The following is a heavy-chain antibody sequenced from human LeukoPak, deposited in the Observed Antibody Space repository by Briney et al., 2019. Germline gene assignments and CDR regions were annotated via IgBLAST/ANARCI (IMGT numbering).Heavy chain of an antibody. CDR1: GGSIRSDY. CDR2: ISGSGGST. Sequence: ETLSLTCTVSGGSIRSDYWSWVRQAPGKGLEWVSDISGSGGSTYYADSVKGRFTISRDNSKNTLYLQMNSLRAEDTAVYYCAKERWLQASIDYWGQGTLVTVSS. D-gene: IGHD5-24*01. J-gene: IGHJ4*02. CDR3: AKERWLQASIDY. V-gene: IGHV3-23*01.